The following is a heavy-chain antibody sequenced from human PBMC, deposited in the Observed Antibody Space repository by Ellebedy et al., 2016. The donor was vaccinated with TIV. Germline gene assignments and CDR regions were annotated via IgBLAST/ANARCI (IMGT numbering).Heavy chain of an antibody. CDR1: GYTFISYG. CDR3: ARDIGIVAVGDYFDY. D-gene: IGHD6-13*01. V-gene: IGHV1-18*01. Sequence: AASVKVSCKASGYTFISYGISWVRQAPGQGLEWMGWISAYNGNTNYAQNLQGRVTMTTDTSTTTAYMELRSLRSDDTAVYYCARDIGIVAVGDYFDYWGQGTLVTVSS. J-gene: IGHJ4*02. CDR2: ISAYNGNT.